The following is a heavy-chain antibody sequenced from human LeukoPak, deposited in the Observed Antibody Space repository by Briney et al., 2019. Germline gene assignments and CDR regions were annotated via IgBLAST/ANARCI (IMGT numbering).Heavy chain of an antibody. CDR1: GYTFTSYG. Sequence: ASVKVSCKASGYTFTSYGISWVRQAPGQGLEWMGWISAYNGNTNYAQKLQGRVTMTTDTSTSTAYMELSSLRSEDTAVYYCARYCSSTSCYGAYYYGMDVWGKGTTVTVSS. J-gene: IGHJ6*04. CDR2: ISAYNGNT. CDR3: ARYCSSTSCYGAYYYGMDV. V-gene: IGHV1-18*04. D-gene: IGHD2-2*01.